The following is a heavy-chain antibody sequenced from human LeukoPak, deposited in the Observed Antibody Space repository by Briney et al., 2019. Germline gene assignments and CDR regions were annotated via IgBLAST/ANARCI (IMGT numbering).Heavy chain of an antibody. CDR1: GYTFSSYG. CDR2: IWYDGSKT. J-gene: IGHJ4*02. Sequence: GGSLRLSCAASGYTFSSYGMHWVRQAPGKGLEWVALIWYDGSKTYYADSVKGRFTISRDNSRNTLYLQMSSLRAEDTAVYYCARVPPSYYDSSGYYRYYFDYWGQGTLVTVSS. V-gene: IGHV3-33*01. D-gene: IGHD3-22*01. CDR3: ARVPPSYYDSSGYYRYYFDY.